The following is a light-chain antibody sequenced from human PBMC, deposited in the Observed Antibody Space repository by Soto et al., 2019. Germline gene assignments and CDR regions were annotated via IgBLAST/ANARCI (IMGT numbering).Light chain of an antibody. J-gene: IGKJ3*01. CDR3: QQRSNWPQT. CDR2: DAS. CDR1: QSVGSGY. V-gene: IGKV3-11*01. Sequence: EIVLTQSPATLSLSPGERATLSCRASQSVGSGYLAWYQQKPGQAPRLLIYDASNRATGIPARFSGSGSGTDFTLTISSLEPEDFAVYYCQQRSNWPQTFGPGTKVDIK.